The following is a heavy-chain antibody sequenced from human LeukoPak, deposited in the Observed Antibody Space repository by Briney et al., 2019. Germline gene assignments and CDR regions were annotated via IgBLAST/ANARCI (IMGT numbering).Heavy chain of an antibody. D-gene: IGHD5-24*01. CDR3: ARRRDGYNSWAFDI. J-gene: IGHJ3*02. V-gene: IGHV4-59*08. Sequence: SETLSFTGTVSGGSISSYYWSWIRQPPGKGLEWIGYIYYSGSTTYNPSLKSRVTISVDTSKHQFSLKLSSVTAADTAVYYGARRRDGYNSWAFDIWGQGTMVTVSS. CDR1: GGSISSYY. CDR2: IYYSGST.